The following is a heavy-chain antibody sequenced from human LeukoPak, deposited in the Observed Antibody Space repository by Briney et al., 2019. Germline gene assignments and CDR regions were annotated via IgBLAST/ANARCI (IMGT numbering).Heavy chain of an antibody. D-gene: IGHD1-1*01. CDR1: GFTFSNAW. V-gene: IGHV3-15*01. CDR2: IKSKTDGGTT. J-gene: IGHJ4*02. Sequence: GGSLRLSCAASGFTFSNAWMSWVRQAPGKGLEWVGRIKSKTDGGTTDYAAPVKGRFTISRDDSKNTLYLQMNSLKIEDTAVYYCTTDDWNRPFDYWGQGTLVTVSS. CDR3: TTDDWNRPFDY.